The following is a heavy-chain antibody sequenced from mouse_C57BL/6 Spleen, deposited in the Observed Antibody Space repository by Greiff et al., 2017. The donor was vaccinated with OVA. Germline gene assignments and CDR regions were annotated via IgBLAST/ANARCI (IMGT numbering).Heavy chain of an antibody. CDR2: ISSGGDYI. CDR1: GFTFSSYA. V-gene: IGHV5-9-1*02. J-gene: IGHJ2*01. Sequence: EVQVVESGEGLVKPGGSLKLSCAASGFTFSSYAMSWVRQTPEKRLEWVAYISSGGDYIYYADTVKGRFTISRDNARNTLYLQMSSLKSEDTAMYYCTRAPLYYGSSSYYFDYWGQGTTLTVSS. D-gene: IGHD1-1*01. CDR3: TRAPLYYGSSSYYFDY.